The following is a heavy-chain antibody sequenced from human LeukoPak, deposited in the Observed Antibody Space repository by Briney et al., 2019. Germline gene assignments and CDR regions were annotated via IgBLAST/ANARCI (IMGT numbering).Heavy chain of an antibody. CDR1: GFMFSDYF. Sequence: GGSLRLSCAASGFMFSDYFMSWIRQAPGKELEWISYISSNSKYTKYADSVKGRFTISRDDAKKSLYLQMNSLRAEDTAVYYCARDNGNKYYFDYWGQGTLVTVSS. V-gene: IGHV3-11*05. J-gene: IGHJ4*02. D-gene: IGHD2-8*01. CDR2: ISSNSKYT. CDR3: ARDNGNKYYFDY.